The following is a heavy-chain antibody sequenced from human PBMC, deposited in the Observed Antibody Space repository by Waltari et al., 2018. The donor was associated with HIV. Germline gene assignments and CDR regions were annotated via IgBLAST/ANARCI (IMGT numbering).Heavy chain of an antibody. V-gene: IGHV3-23*01. J-gene: IGHJ6*02. CDR2: ISGSGGNT. CDR1: GFTFSNYG. Sequence: EVQLLESGGGLVQTGGSLRLSCAASGFTFSNYGMNWVRQAPGKGLEGVSAISGSGGNTNYADSLKGRFTISRDNSKNTLYLQMNSLRAEDTAVYFCVKEHQYSHTWYSYYGMDVWGQGTTVTVSS. D-gene: IGHD6-13*01. CDR3: VKEHQYSHTWYSYYGMDV.